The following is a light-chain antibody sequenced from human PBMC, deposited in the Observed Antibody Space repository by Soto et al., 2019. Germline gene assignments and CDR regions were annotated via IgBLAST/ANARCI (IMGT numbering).Light chain of an antibody. CDR3: QQYNSYSWT. J-gene: IGKJ1*01. V-gene: IGKV1-5*03. CDR2: KAS. CDR1: QSISSW. Sequence: DIQMTQAPSTLSASVGDRFTITCRASQSISSWLAWYQQKPGKXPKXXIYKASSLESGVPSRFSGSGSGTEFTLTISSLQPDDFETYYCQQYNSYSWTFGQGTKVDIK.